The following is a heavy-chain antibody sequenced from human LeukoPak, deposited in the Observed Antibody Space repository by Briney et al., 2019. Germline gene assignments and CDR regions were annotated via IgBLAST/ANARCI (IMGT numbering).Heavy chain of an antibody. Sequence: SQTLSLTCAVSGGSISSGGYSWSWIRQPPGKGLEWIGYIYHSGSTYYNPSLKSRVTISVDRSKNQFSLKLSSVTAADTAVYYCARAKCSSTSCYPYYYYGMDVWGQGTTVTVSS. CDR1: GGSISSGGYS. CDR2: IYHSGST. J-gene: IGHJ6*02. D-gene: IGHD2-2*01. CDR3: ARAKCSSTSCYPYYYYGMDV. V-gene: IGHV4-30-2*01.